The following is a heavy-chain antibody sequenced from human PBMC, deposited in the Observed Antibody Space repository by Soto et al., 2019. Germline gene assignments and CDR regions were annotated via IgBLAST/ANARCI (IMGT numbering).Heavy chain of an antibody. Sequence: QVQLVQSGAEVKKPGASVKVSCKASGYTFTSYAMHWVRQAPGQRLEWMGWINAGNGNTKYSQKFQGRVTITSDTSASTAYMELSSLRSEDTAVYYCAREYCSGGSCPFYYGMDVWGQGTTVTVSS. CDR1: GYTFTSYA. V-gene: IGHV1-3*01. CDR3: AREYCSGGSCPFYYGMDV. J-gene: IGHJ6*02. D-gene: IGHD2-15*01. CDR2: INAGNGNT.